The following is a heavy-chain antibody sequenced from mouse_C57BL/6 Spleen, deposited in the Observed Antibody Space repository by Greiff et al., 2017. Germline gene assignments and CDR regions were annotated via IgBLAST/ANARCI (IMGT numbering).Heavy chain of an antibody. CDR2: INPSNGGT. D-gene: IGHD2-14*01. CDR1: GYTFTSYW. CDR3: AREVRRRGYYFDY. J-gene: IGHJ2*01. V-gene: IGHV1-53*01. Sequence: QVHVKQPGTELVKPGASVKLSCKASGYTFTSYWMHWVKQRPGQGLEWIGNINPSNGGTNYNEKFKSKATLTVDKSSSTAYMQLSSLTSEDSAVYYCAREVRRRGYYFDYWGQGTTLTVSS.